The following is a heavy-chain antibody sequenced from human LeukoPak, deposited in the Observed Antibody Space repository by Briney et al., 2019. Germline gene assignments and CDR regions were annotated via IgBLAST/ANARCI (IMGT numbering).Heavy chain of an antibody. CDR2: ITPNSGGI. J-gene: IGHJ3*02. Sequence: GASVQVSCKASGYTFTDYYMYWVRQAPGQGLEWMGWITPNSGGIDPAQKFQGRVTMTRDTSISTVYMELSRLRSDDTAVYYCARGFGEGSYPTDAFDIWGQGTMVTVSS. D-gene: IGHD1-26*01. V-gene: IGHV1-2*02. CDR1: GYTFTDYY. CDR3: ARGFGEGSYPTDAFDI.